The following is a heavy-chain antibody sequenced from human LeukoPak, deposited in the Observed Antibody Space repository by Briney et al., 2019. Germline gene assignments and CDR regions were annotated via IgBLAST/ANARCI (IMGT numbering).Heavy chain of an antibody. D-gene: IGHD2-2*01. CDR2: IHISGST. CDR1: GGSISSDRYY. Sequence: SETLSRTCTVSGGSISSDRYYWSWIRQPAGKEQEWIGRIHISGSTNYNPSLKSRVTISVDTSKNQFSLKLSSVTAADTAVYYCARALSSFWFDPWGQGTLVTVSS. V-gene: IGHV4-61*02. J-gene: IGHJ5*02. CDR3: ARALSSFWFDP.